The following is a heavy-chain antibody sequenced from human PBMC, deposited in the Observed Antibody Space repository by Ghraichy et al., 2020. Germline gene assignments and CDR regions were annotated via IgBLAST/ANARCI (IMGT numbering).Heavy chain of an antibody. CDR3: AKVDTAMVKVYYYYYYMDV. V-gene: IGHV3-30*18. CDR2: ISYDGSNK. Sequence: GGSLRLSCAASGFTFSSYGMHWVRQAPGKGLEWVAVISYDGSNKYYADSVKGRFTISRDNSKNTLYLQMNSLRAEDTAVYYCAKVDTAMVKVYYYYYYMDVWGKGTTVTVSS. D-gene: IGHD5-18*01. J-gene: IGHJ6*03. CDR1: GFTFSSYG.